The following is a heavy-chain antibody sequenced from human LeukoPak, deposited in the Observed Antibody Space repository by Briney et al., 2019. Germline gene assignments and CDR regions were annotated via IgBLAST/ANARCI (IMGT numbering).Heavy chain of an antibody. CDR1: GFTFSSYA. J-gene: IGHJ6*04. D-gene: IGHD2-2*01. CDR3: AKAIKYCSSTSCLALHHYGMDV. Sequence: PGGSLRLSCAASGFTFSSYAMSWVRQAPGKGLEWVSAISGSGGSTYYADSVKGRFTISRDNSKNTLYLQMNSLRAEDTAVYYCAKAIKYCSSTSCLALHHYGMDVWGKGTTVTVSS. V-gene: IGHV3-23*01. CDR2: ISGSGGST.